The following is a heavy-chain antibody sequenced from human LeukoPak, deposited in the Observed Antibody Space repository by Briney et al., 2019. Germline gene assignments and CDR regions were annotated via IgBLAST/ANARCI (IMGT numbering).Heavy chain of an antibody. CDR1: GGSFSGYY. D-gene: IGHD6-13*01. J-gene: IGHJ4*02. CDR2: INHSGST. V-gene: IGHV4-34*01. Sequence: SETLSLTCAVYGGSFSGYYWSWIRQPPGKGLEWIGEINHSGSTYYNPSLKSRVTISVDTSKNQFSLKLSSVTAADTAVYYCARFIAAVPFDYWGQGTLVTVSS. CDR3: ARFIAAVPFDY.